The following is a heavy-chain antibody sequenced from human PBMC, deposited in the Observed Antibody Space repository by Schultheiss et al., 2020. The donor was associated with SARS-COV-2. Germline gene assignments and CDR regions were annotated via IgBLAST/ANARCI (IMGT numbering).Heavy chain of an antibody. CDR2: INHSGST. J-gene: IGHJ3*02. CDR3: ARGGRRWLQRRTYTNAFDI. V-gene: IGHV4/OR15-8*01. CDR1: GFSLSSGGVG. Sequence: SGPTLVKPTQTLTLTCIFSGFSLSSGGVGVGWIRQPPGKGLEWIGEINHSGSTNYNPSLKSRVTMSVDTSKNQFSLKLSSVTAADTAVYYCARGGRRWLQRRTYTNAFDIWGQGTMVTVSS. D-gene: IGHD5-24*01.